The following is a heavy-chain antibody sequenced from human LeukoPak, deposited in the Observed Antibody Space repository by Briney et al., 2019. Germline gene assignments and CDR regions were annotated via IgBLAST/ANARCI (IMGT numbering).Heavy chain of an antibody. CDR3: ARGRGSYYYDSSGYYYADH. V-gene: IGHV3-21*01. Sequence: GGSLRLSCAASGFTFSSYSMNWVRQAPGKGLEWVSSISSSSSYIYYADSVKGRFTISRDNAKNSLYLQMNSLRAEDTAVYYCARGRGSYYYDSSGYYYADHWGQGTLVTVSS. J-gene: IGHJ4*02. CDR1: GFTFSSYS. CDR2: ISSSSSYI. D-gene: IGHD3-22*01.